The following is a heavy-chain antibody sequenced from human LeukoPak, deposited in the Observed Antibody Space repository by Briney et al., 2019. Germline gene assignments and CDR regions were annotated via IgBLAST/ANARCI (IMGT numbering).Heavy chain of an antibody. J-gene: IGHJ4*02. CDR1: GFSVSSYG. CDR3: AQGYSSGWFPY. V-gene: IGHV3-23*01. CDR2: ITVSGDTT. D-gene: IGHD6-19*01. Sequence: GSLRLSCAVSGFSVSSYGMSWVRQAPGKGLEWVSAITVSGDTTYYADSVKGRFIISRDNSKNTLYLQMNSLRAEDTAVYYCAQGYSSGWFPYWGQGTLVTVSS.